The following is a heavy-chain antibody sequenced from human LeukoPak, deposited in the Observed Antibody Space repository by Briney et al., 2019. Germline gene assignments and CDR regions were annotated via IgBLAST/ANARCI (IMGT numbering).Heavy chain of an antibody. Sequence: GGSLRLSCAASGFTFSNHEMNWVRQAPGNGLEWLSYISNSGATVYYADSVKGPFSISRDNAKNSLDLQMTSLRAEDTGIYYCARGPRAYTSGWYYFDSWGRGTLVTVSS. J-gene: IGHJ4*02. CDR1: GFTFSNHE. V-gene: IGHV3-48*03. CDR2: ISNSGATV. CDR3: ARGPRAYTSGWYYFDS. D-gene: IGHD6-19*01.